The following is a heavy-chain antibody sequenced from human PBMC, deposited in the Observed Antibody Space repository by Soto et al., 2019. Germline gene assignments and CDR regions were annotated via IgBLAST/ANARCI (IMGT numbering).Heavy chain of an antibody. J-gene: IGHJ6*02. CDR1: GLTFSDYG. V-gene: IGHV3-30*18. D-gene: IGHD1-1*01. Sequence: PGGSLRLSCVVSGLTFSDYGFHWVRQAPGKGLDWVAAISYDGSFVYYADSVGGRFTISRDNSRNTLDLQMNTLRHEDTAVYYCAKERGRNRNFAMDVWGQGTSVTVSS. CDR3: AKERGRNRNFAMDV. CDR2: ISYDGSFV.